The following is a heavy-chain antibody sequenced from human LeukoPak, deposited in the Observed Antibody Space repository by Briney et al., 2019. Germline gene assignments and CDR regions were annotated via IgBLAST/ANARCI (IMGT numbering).Heavy chain of an antibody. CDR1: GVSFSSFY. J-gene: IGHJ6*03. V-gene: IGHV4-34*01. D-gene: IGHD3-9*01. Sequence: PSETLSLTCAVSGVSFSSFYWSWIRQPPGKGLEWIGEINHSGSTNYNPSLKSRVTISVDTSKNQFSLKLSSVTAADTAVYYCARGAPLRLRYFDWFTQYYMDVWGKGTTVTVSS. CDR2: INHSGST. CDR3: ARGAPLRLRYFDWFTQYYMDV.